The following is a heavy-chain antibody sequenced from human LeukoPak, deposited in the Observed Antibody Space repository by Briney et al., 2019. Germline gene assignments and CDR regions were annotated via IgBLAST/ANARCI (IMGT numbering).Heavy chain of an antibody. CDR2: TYYRSKWYN. CDR1: GDSVSSNTAT. D-gene: IGHD1-26*01. CDR3: ARERGSPTWFDY. Sequence: SQTLSLTCAISGDSVSSNTATWTWITKSPSRALVWLGRTYYRSKWYNDYAVSVKSRITINPDTSKYQFSLQLNSVTHEDTAVYYCARERGSPTWFDYWGQGTLVTVSS. V-gene: IGHV6-1*01. J-gene: IGHJ5*01.